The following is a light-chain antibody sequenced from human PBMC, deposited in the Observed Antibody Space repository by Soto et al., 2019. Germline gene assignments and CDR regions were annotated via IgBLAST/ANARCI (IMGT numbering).Light chain of an antibody. CDR1: QSVSGN. Sequence: EIVLTQSQATLSVSAGDRATLSCRSSQSVSGNLAWYQQKPGQAPRLLIYGASTRATGIPARFSGSGSGTEFTLTISSLQSEDFAVYYCQQYNNWPPWTFGQGTKVDIK. V-gene: IGKV3-15*01. CDR3: QQYNNWPPWT. J-gene: IGKJ1*01. CDR2: GAS.